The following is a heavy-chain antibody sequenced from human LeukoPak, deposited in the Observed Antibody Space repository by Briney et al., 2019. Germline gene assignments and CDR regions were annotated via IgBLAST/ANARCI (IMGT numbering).Heavy chain of an antibody. D-gene: IGHD2-15*01. Sequence: GGSLRLSCAASGLTFSSYSMNWVRQAPGKGLEWVSSISSSSSYIYYADSVKGRFTISRDNAKNSLYLQINSLRAEDTAVYYCAREVEVVPFDYWGQATLVTVSS. J-gene: IGHJ4*02. CDR1: GLTFSSYS. V-gene: IGHV3-21*01. CDR2: ISSSSSYI. CDR3: AREVEVVPFDY.